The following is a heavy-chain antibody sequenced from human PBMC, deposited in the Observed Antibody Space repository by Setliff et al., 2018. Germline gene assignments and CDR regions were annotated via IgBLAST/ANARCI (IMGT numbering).Heavy chain of an antibody. V-gene: IGHV3-66*01. CDR3: ARERYFWSGYHN. Sequence: LRLSCAASGFTVSSNYMSWVRQAPGKGLEWVSVIYSGGSTYYADSVRGRFTISRDNSKNTLYLQMNSLRAEDTAVYYCARERYFWSGYHNWGQGTLVTVSS. D-gene: IGHD3-3*01. J-gene: IGHJ4*02. CDR1: GFTVSSNY. CDR2: IYSGGST.